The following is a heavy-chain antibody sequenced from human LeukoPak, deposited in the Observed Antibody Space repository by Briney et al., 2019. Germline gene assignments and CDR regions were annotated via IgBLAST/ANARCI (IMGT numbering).Heavy chain of an antibody. Sequence: ASVKVSCKASGGTFSSYAISWVRQAPGQGLEWMGWINPNSGGTNYAQKFQGRVTMTRDTSISTAYMELSRLRSDDTAVYYCARERILEFYYYYGMDVWGQGTTVTVSS. CDR1: GGTFSSYA. V-gene: IGHV1-2*02. J-gene: IGHJ6*02. D-gene: IGHD3-3*01. CDR2: INPNSGGT. CDR3: ARERILEFYYYYGMDV.